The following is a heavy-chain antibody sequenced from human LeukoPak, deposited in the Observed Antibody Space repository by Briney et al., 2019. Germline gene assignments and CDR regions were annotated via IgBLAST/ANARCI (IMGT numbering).Heavy chain of an antibody. CDR3: ARGRVSSSTWYSTYYYFFYMDF. CDR1: ADSLTMYY. V-gene: IGHV4-59*01. CDR2: VDHTGST. J-gene: IGHJ6*03. D-gene: IGHD4-11*01. Sequence: SETLSLTCTVSADSLTMYYWTWIRQPPGKGLEWIGYVDHTGSTKFNPSLSGRVSISRDTSNNFFSLRLRSVTAADTAVYFCARGRVSSSTWYSTYYYFFYMDFWGKGTTVTVSS.